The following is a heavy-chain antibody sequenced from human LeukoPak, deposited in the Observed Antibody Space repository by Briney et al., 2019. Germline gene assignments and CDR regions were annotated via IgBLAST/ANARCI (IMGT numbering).Heavy chain of an antibody. Sequence: PGGSLRLSCAASEFTLRNYWMSWVRQAPGKGLEWVSGINWNGGSTGYADSVKGRFTISRDNAKNSLYLQMNSLRAKDTALYYCARDLSLGWTERAAFDIWGQGTMVTVSS. D-gene: IGHD3/OR15-3a*01. CDR1: EFTLRNYW. V-gene: IGHV3-20*04. CDR3: ARDLSLGWTERAAFDI. CDR2: INWNGGST. J-gene: IGHJ3*02.